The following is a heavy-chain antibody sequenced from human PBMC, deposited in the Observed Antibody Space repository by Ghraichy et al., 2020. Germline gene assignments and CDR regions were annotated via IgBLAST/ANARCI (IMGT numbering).Heavy chain of an antibody. CDR1: GGSISSYY. Sequence: SETLSLTCTVSGGSISSYYWSWIRQPPGKGLEWIGYIYYSGSTNYNPSLKSRVTISVDTSKNQFSLKLSSVTAADTAVYYCARHGAFNGVDPWGQGTLVTFSS. CDR3: ARHGAFNGVDP. D-gene: IGHD3-16*01. V-gene: IGHV4-59*08. CDR2: IYYSGST. J-gene: IGHJ5*02.